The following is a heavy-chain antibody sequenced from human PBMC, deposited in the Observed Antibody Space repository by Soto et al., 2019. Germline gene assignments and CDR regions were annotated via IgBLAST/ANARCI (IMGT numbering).Heavy chain of an antibody. CDR2: INHSGST. CDR3: ATGRGVRGVIITTYYYYGLDV. CDR1: GGSFSGYY. J-gene: IGHJ6*02. D-gene: IGHD3-10*01. Sequence: TLSLTCAVYGGSFSGYYWSWIRQPPGKGLEWIGEINHSGSTNYNPSLKSRVTISVDTSKNQFSLKLSSVSAADTAVYYCATGRGVRGVIITTYYYYGLDVWGQGTTVTVSS. V-gene: IGHV4-34*01.